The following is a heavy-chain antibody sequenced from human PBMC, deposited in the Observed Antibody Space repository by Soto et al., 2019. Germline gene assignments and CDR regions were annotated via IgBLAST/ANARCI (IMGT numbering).Heavy chain of an antibody. CDR3: ARDLGGYDLYGPDS. J-gene: IGHJ4*02. D-gene: IGHD5-12*01. Sequence: ASVKVSCKASGHTFTDSSMHWVRQAPGQGLEWMGWINLNSGDTNYAQKFQGRVTMTWDMSINTAYMELSGLKSDDTAMFFCARDLGGYDLYGPDSWGQGTLVTVSS. V-gene: IGHV1-2*02. CDR2: INLNSGDT. CDR1: GHTFTDSS.